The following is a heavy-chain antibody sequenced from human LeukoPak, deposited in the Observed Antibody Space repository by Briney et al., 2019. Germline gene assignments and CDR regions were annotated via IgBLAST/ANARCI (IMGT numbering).Heavy chain of an antibody. D-gene: IGHD2-15*01. CDR1: GYTLTELS. J-gene: IGHJ4*02. CDR3: ATVPNCSGGSCYKDY. CDR2: FDPEDGET. V-gene: IGHV1-24*01. Sequence: ASVKVSCKVSGYTLTELSMHWVRQAPGKGLEWMGGFDPEDGETIYAQKFQGRVTMTEDTSTDTAYMELSSLRSEDTAVYYCATVPNCSGGSCYKDYWGQGTLVTVSS.